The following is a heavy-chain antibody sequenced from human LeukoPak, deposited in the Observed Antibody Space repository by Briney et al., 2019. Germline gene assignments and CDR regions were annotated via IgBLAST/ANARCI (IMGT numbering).Heavy chain of an antibody. CDR3: AKGLGDQWLPYDY. Sequence: PGGSLRLSCTASGFTFSTLAMSWARQAPGKGLEWVSSISSRGDDTSYADSVKGRFTISRDNSKNTLYLQMNSLRADDTAVYYCAKGLGDQWLPYDYWGQGTLVTVSS. D-gene: IGHD6-19*01. J-gene: IGHJ4*02. V-gene: IGHV3-23*01. CDR1: GFTFSTLA. CDR2: ISSRGDDT.